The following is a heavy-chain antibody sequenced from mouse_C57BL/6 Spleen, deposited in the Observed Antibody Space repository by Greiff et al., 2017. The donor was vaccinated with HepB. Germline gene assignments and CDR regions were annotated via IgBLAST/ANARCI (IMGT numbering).Heavy chain of an antibody. D-gene: IGHD2-4*01. V-gene: IGHV1-82*01. CDR2: IYPGDGDT. J-gene: IGHJ4*01. Sequence: QVQLKESGPELVKPGASVKISCKASGYAFSSSWMNWVKQRPGKGLEWIGRIYPGDGDTNYNGKFKGKATLTADKSSSTAYMQLSSLTSEDSAVYFCARFYDYEGAMDYWGQGTSVTVSS. CDR3: ARFYDYEGAMDY. CDR1: GYAFSSSW.